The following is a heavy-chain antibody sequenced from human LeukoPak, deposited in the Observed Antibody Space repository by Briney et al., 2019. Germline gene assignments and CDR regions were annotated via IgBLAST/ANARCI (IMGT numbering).Heavy chain of an antibody. D-gene: IGHD3-10*01. J-gene: IGHJ4*02. CDR1: GGSFSGYY. CDR2: INHSGST. V-gene: IGHV4-34*01. Sequence: SETLSLTCAVYGGSFSGYYWSWIRQPPGKGLEWIGEINHSGSTNYNPSLKSRVTISVDTSKNQFSLKLSSVTAADTAVYYCARHGSTYFDYWGQGTLVTVSS. CDR3: ARHGSTYFDY.